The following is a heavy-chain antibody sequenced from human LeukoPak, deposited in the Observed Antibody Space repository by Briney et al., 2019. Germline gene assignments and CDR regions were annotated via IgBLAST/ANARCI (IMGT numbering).Heavy chain of an antibody. V-gene: IGHV3-74*03. CDR1: GFTFTNYW. CDR2: ISHDGSST. J-gene: IGHJ4*02. Sequence: PGGSLRLSCAASGFTFTNYWMHWVRQAPGKGLVWVSRISHDGSSTTYADSVKGRFTISRDNAKNTVHLQMNSLRAEDTAVYYCARIAGGSYSVWGQGTLVTVSS. D-gene: IGHD1-26*01. CDR3: ARIAGGSYSV.